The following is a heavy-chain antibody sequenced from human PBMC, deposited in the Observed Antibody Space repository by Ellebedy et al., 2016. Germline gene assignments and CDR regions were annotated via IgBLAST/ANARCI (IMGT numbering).Heavy chain of an antibody. CDR3: ARSRFVFTGRVDNWFDS. Sequence: SETLSLXCTVSGGSISSGSYYWSWIRQPAGKGLEWIGRIYTRGTTNYNPSLKSRVSMSLDTSKNQFSLTLSSVTAADTAVYYCARSRFVFTGRVDNWFDSWGQGTLVTVSS. V-gene: IGHV4-61*02. CDR1: GGSISSGSYY. J-gene: IGHJ5*01. CDR2: IYTRGTT. D-gene: IGHD2-15*01.